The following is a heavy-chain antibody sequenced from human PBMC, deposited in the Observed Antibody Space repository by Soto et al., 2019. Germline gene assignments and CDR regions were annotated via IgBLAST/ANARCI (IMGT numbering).Heavy chain of an antibody. D-gene: IGHD3-22*01. V-gene: IGHV1-58*01. J-gene: IGHJ4*02. CDR1: GFTFTSSA. CDR3: AADPTYYYDSSGYYQGPN. Sequence: GASVKVSCKASGFTFTSSAVQWVRQARGQRLEWIGWIVVGSGNTNYAQKFQERVTITRDMSTSTAYMELSSLRSEDTAVYYCAADPTYYYDSSGYYQGPNWGQGTLVTVSS. CDR2: IVVGSGNT.